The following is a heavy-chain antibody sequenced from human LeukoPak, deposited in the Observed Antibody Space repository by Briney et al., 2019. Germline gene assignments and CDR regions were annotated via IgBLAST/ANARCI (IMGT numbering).Heavy chain of an antibody. J-gene: IGHJ4*02. CDR3: ASRPANVLRFPDFDY. CDR1: GGSFSGYY. Sequence: SETLSLTCAVYGGSFSGYYWSWIRQPPGKGLEWIGSIYYSGSTYYNPSLKSRVTISVDTSKNQFSLKLSSVTAADTAVYYCASRPANVLRFPDFDYWGQGTLVTVSS. CDR2: IYYSGST. D-gene: IGHD3-3*01. V-gene: IGHV4-34*01.